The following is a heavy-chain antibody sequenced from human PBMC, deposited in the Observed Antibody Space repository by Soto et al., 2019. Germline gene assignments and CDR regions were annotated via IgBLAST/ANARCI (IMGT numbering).Heavy chain of an antibody. V-gene: IGHV1-18*01. CDR3: ARRWFGEYNFDY. J-gene: IGHJ4*02. CDR1: GYTFTSYG. Sequence: ASVKVSCKASGYTFTSYGISWVRQAPGQGLEWMGWISAYNGNTNYAQKLQGRVTMTTDTSTSTAYMELRSLRSEDTAVYYCARRWFGEYNFDYWGQGTLVTVSS. D-gene: IGHD3-10*01. CDR2: ISAYNGNT.